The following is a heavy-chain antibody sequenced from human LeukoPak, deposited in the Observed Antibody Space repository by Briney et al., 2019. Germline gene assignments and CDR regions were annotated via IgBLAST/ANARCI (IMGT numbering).Heavy chain of an antibody. CDR2: IYHRANT. CDR1: GAAMTSHH. Sequence: SETLSLTCIVSGAAMTSHHWNWIRQTPGKRLEWIGYIYHRANTNFITSYSSPLRSRVSMSVDMSKNHFSLSLTSVTAADTAIYYCSGGRSSRYSDYWGQGALVTVFS. D-gene: IGHD3-9*01. CDR3: SGGRSSRYSDY. J-gene: IGHJ4*02. V-gene: IGHV4-59*11.